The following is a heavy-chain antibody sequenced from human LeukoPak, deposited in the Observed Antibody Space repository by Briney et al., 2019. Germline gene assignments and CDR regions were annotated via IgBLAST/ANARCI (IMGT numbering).Heavy chain of an antibody. V-gene: IGHV3-23*01. D-gene: IGHD3-10*01. CDR3: ATLGGSGACQGKNTDFDY. CDR2: ISGSGGST. CDR1: GFTFSSYA. Sequence: PGGSLRLSCAASGFTFSSYAMSWVRQAPGKGLEWVSAISGSGGSTYYADSVKGRFTISRDNSKNTLYLQMNSLRAEDTAVYYCATLGGSGACQGKNTDFDYWGQGTLVTVSS. J-gene: IGHJ4*02.